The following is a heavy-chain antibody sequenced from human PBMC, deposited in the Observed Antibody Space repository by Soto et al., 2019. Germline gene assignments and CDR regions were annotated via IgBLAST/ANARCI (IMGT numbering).Heavy chain of an antibody. D-gene: IGHD6-6*01. CDR1: GGSISSYY. CDR3: ARASRTEYSRSSGRFDP. CDR2: IYYSGST. Sequence: PSETLSLTCTVSGGSISSYYWSWIRQPPGKGLEWIGYIYYSGSTNYNPSLKSRVTISVDTSKNQFSLKLSSVTAADTAVYYCARASRTEYSRSSGRFDPWGQGTLVTVSS. J-gene: IGHJ5*02. V-gene: IGHV4-59*01.